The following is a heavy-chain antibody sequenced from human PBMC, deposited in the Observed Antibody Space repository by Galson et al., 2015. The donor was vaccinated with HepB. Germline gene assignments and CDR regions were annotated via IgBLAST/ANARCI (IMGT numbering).Heavy chain of an antibody. CDR2: IYPGDSDT. D-gene: IGHD3-9*01. Sequence: QSGAEVKKPGESLKISCKGSGYSFTSYWIGWVRQMPGKGLEWMGIIYPGDSDTRYSPSFQGQVTISADKSISTAYLQWSSLKASDTAMYYCARHFWGPRVRYFDWLRYYYFGMDVWGQGTTVTVSS. V-gene: IGHV5-51*01. J-gene: IGHJ6*02. CDR3: ARHFWGPRVRYFDWLRYYYFGMDV. CDR1: GYSFTSYW.